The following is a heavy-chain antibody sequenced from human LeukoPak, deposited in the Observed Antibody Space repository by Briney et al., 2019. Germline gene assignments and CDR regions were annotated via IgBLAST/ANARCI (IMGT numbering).Heavy chain of an antibody. CDR3: TRHGYGDYVSVAFDI. CDR2: IRSKANSYAT. Sequence: GGSLKLSCAASGFTFSGSAMHWVRQASGKGLEWVGRIRSKANSYATAYAASVKGRFTISRDDSKNTAYLQMNSLKTEDTAVYYCTRHGYGDYVSVAFDIWGQGTMVTVSS. J-gene: IGHJ3*02. CDR1: GFTFSGSA. V-gene: IGHV3-73*01. D-gene: IGHD4-17*01.